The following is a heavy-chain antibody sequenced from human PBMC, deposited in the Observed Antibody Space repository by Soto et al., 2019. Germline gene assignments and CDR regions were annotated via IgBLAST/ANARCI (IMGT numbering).Heavy chain of an antibody. D-gene: IGHD1-1*01. CDR1: VGFLSDSY. CDR3: AREGYFERPIDY. J-gene: IGHJ4*02. V-gene: IGHV4-34*01. CDR2: INHVGGT. Sequence: SESLSLTCAVHVGFLSDSYWTSIRQPPGKGLEWIGEINHVGGTNYNPSLKSRVTISVDTSKNQFSLQLSSVTAEDKAVYSCAREGYFERPIDYWGQGTLVTVS.